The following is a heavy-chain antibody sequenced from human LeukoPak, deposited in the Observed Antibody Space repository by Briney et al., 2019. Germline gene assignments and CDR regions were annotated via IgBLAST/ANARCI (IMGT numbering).Heavy chain of an antibody. CDR1: GDSLSSNSAA. D-gene: IGHD1-7*01. Sequence: SQTLSLTCALSGDSLSSNSAAWHWIRQSPSRGLEWLGRTYYRSKWYNDYAVSVKSRITINPDTSKNQFSLQLNSVTPEDTAVYYCARDNWNYGWFDHWGQGTLVTVSS. J-gene: IGHJ5*02. V-gene: IGHV6-1*01. CDR3: ARDNWNYGWFDH. CDR2: TYYRSKWYN.